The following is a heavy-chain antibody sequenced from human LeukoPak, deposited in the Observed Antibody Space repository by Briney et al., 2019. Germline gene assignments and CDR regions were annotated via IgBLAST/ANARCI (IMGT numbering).Heavy chain of an antibody. V-gene: IGHV3-11*01. Sequence: PGGSLRLSCAASGFTVSSNYMSWVRQAPGKGLEWVSYISSSGIAKNYADSVKGRFTISRDNANNSLYLQMNDLRADDTAVYYCARGDSSACPDYWGQGTLVTVSS. D-gene: IGHD3-22*01. CDR1: GFTVSSNY. CDR3: ARGDSSACPDY. J-gene: IGHJ4*02. CDR2: ISSSGIAK.